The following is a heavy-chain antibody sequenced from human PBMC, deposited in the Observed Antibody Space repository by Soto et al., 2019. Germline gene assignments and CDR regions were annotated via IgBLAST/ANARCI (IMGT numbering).Heavy chain of an antibody. V-gene: IGHV4-4*07. CDR2: VYSSGST. D-gene: IGHD6-19*01. Sequence: RSLTCTVSDDSMISYYWSWIRQPAGKRLEWIGRVYSSGSTNYNSSLKSRVTMSVDTSKNQFSLRLSSVTAADTAVYYCAREQGSGWYFDYWGQGTLVTVSS. CDR1: DDSMISYY. CDR3: AREQGSGWYFDY. J-gene: IGHJ4*02.